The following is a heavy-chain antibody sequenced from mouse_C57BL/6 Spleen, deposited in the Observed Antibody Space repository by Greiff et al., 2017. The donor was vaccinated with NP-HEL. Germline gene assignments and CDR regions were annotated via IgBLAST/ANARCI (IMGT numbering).Heavy chain of an antibody. V-gene: IGHV1-26*01. D-gene: IGHD3-1*01. Sequence: EVKLQQSGPELVKPGASVKISCKASGYTFTDYYMNWVKQSHGKSLEWIGDINPNNGGTSYNQKFKGKATLTVDKSSSTAYMELRSLTSEDSAVYYCANGPPFDYWGQGTTLTVSS. CDR1: GYTFTDYY. J-gene: IGHJ2*01. CDR2: INPNNGGT. CDR3: ANGPPFDY.